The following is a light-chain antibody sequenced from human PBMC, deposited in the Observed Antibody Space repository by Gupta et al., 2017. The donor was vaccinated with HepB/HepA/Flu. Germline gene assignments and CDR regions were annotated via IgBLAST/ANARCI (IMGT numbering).Light chain of an antibody. V-gene: IGKV3-11*01. J-gene: IGKJ3*01. Sequence: EIVLTQSPATLSLSPGERATLSCRASQSVSRYLAWYQQKPGQAPRLLIYDTSNRATGIPARFSGSGSGTDFTLTISSLELEDFAVYYCQQRSNWPPLFTFGPGTKVEFK. CDR2: DTS. CDR3: QQRSNWPPLFT. CDR1: QSVSRY.